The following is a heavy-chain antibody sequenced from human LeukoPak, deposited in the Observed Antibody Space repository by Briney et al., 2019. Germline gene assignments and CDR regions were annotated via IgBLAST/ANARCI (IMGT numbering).Heavy chain of an antibody. CDR3: ARDVADAAMVHFDY. CDR1: GYTFTGYY. J-gene: IGHJ4*02. V-gene: IGHV1-2*02. CDR2: INPNSGGT. Sequence: ASVKVSCKASGYTFTGYYMHWVRQAPGQGLEWMGWINPNSGGTNYAQKFQGRVTMTRDTSISTAYMELSRLRSDDTAVYYCARDVADAAMVHFDYWGQGTLVTVSS. D-gene: IGHD5-18*01.